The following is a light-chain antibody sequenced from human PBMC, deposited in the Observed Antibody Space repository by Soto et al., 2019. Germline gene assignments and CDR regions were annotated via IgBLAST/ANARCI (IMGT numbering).Light chain of an antibody. CDR1: SSDVGGYNY. CDR2: DVS. CDR3: CTYAASYTYV. V-gene: IGLV2-11*01. Sequence: QSVLTQPRSVSGSPGQSVTISCTGTSSDVGGYNYVSWYQQHPGKAPKLMIYDVSKRPSGVPDRFSGSKSGNTASLTISGLQAEDEADYDGCTYAASYTYVFGTGTKVTVL. J-gene: IGLJ1*01.